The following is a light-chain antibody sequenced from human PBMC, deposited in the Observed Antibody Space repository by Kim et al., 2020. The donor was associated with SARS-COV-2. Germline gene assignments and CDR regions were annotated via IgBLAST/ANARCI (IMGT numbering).Light chain of an antibody. V-gene: IGLV3-1*01. J-gene: IGLJ2*01. CDR3: QAWDSSTVV. CDR2: QDN. CDR1: KLGNKY. Sequence: VSPGQTASITCSGDKLGNKYTCWYQQKPGQSPVLVIYQDNRRPSGIPERFSGSNSGNTATLTISGTQAMDEADYYCQAWDSSTVVFGGGTQLTVL.